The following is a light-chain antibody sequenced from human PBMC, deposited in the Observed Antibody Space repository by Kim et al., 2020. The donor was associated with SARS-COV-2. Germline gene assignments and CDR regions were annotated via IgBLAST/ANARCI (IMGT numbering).Light chain of an antibody. Sequence: QSALTQPASVSGSPGQSITIFCSGSSSDIGAYEYVSWYQQHPGKAPKLLIFDVSDRPSGISSRFSGSKSGNTASLTISGLQAEDEADYYCSSYAGISTFIFVPGTKVTVL. CDR1: SSDIGAYEY. CDR3: SSYAGISTFI. V-gene: IGLV2-14*03. CDR2: DVS. J-gene: IGLJ1*01.